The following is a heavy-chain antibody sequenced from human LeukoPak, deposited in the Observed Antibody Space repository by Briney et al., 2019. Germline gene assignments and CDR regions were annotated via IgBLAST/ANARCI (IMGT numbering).Heavy chain of an antibody. CDR1: GGTFSSYA. V-gene: IGHV1-69*05. J-gene: IGHJ4*02. CDR2: ITPIFGTA. Sequence: ASVKVSCKASGGTFSSYAISWVRQAPGQGLEWMGGITPIFGTANYAQKFQGRVTITTDESTSTAYMELSSLRSEDTAVYYCARKAVEMATISYFDYWGQGTLVTVSS. CDR3: ARKAVEMATISYFDY. D-gene: IGHD5-24*01.